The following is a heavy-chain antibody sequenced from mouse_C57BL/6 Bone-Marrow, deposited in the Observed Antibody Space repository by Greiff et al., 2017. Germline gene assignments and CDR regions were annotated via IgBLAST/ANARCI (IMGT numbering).Heavy chain of an antibody. CDR2: IDPSDSYT. CDR3: AREGDYGSSYDFDY. J-gene: IGHJ2*01. D-gene: IGHD1-1*01. CDR1: GYTFTSYW. V-gene: IGHV1-69*01. Sequence: VQLQQPGAELVMPGASVKLSCKASGYTFTSYWMHWVKQRPGQGLEWIGEIDPSDSYTNYNQKFKGKSTLTVDKSSSTAYMQLSSLTSEDSAVYYGAREGDYGSSYDFDYWGQGTTLTVSS.